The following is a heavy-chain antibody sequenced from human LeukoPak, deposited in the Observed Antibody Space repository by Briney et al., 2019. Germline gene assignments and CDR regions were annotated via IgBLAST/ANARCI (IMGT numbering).Heavy chain of an antibody. D-gene: IGHD3-3*01. CDR2: INHSGST. CDR1: GGSFSGYY. V-gene: IGHV4-34*01. Sequence: PSETLSLTCAVYGGSFSGYYWSWIRQPPGKGLEWIGEINHSGSTNYNPSLKSRVTISVDTSKNQFSLKLSSVTAADTAVYYCARGLKTYYDFWSGPPRWFDPWGQGTLVTVSS. CDR3: ARGLKTYYDFWSGPPRWFDP. J-gene: IGHJ5*02.